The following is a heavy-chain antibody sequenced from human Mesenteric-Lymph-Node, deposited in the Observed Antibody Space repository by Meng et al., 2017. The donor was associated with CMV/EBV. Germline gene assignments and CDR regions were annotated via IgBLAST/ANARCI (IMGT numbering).Heavy chain of an antibody. D-gene: IGHD4-23*01. J-gene: IGHJ4*02. Sequence: GGSLRLSCEASGFSVNTIDMSWVRQVPGKGLEWVSGISWNSGSIAYADSVKGRFTISRDNAKNSLYLQMNSLRAEDTGLYYCAKDEGGGNSYLFDFWGQGTLVTVSS. CDR2: ISWNSGSI. CDR1: GFSVNTID. V-gene: IGHV3-9*01. CDR3: AKDEGGGNSYLFDF.